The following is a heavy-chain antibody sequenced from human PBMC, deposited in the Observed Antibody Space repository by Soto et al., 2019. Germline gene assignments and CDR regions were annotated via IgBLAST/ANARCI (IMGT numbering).Heavy chain of an antibody. CDR3: ARDGAFCSGPGCRDYSHYMDF. J-gene: IGHJ6*03. Sequence: EVQLVESGGGLVKPGGSLRLSCAASGFSFSDYTMNWVRQAPGKGLEWVSSISGSTSYTYYADSLKGRFTVSRDNAEKSLYLQMHSLRAEDTAVYYCARDGAFCSGPGCRDYSHYMDFWGKGTTVTVSS. D-gene: IGHD3-3*01. V-gene: IGHV3-21*01. CDR1: GFSFSDYT. CDR2: ISGSTSYT.